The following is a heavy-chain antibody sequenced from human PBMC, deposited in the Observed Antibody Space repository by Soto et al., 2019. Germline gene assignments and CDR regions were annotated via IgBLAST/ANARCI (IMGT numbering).Heavy chain of an antibody. J-gene: IGHJ4*02. CDR1: GGSFSGYY. CDR2: INHSGST. V-gene: IGHV4-34*01. D-gene: IGHD6-13*01. Sequence: QVQLQQWGAGLLKPSETLSLTCAVYGGSFSGYYWSWIRQPPGKGLEWMGEINHSGSTHYNPSLKSRVTISVDTSKNQFSLKLGSVTAADTAVYYCARGRTGYSSSWYVDWGQGTLVTVSS. CDR3: ARGRTGYSSSWYVD.